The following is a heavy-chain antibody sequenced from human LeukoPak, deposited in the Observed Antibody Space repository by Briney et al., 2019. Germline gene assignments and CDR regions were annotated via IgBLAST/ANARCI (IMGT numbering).Heavy chain of an antibody. CDR2: IYHSGST. D-gene: IGHD4-23*01. J-gene: IGHJ2*01. V-gene: IGHV4-4*02. CDR1: GGSISSSNW. Sequence: PSETLSLTCAVSGGSISSSNWWSWVRQPPGKGLEWIGEIYHSGSTNYNPSLKSRVTISVDKSKNQFSLKLSSVTAADTAVYYCARLGVVTPGWYFDLWGRGTLVTVSS. CDR3: ARLGVVTPGWYFDL.